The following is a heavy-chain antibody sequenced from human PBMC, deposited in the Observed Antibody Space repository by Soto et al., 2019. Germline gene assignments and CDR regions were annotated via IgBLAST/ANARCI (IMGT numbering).Heavy chain of an antibody. CDR2: MNPNNGNT. J-gene: IGHJ4*02. CDR3: ARRKERSGPYYLDL. Sequence: ASVKVSCKASGYTFSSIGISWVRQATGQGLEWMGWMNPNNGNTGFAQQFRGRVTMTRNTSITTAYMELSSLRTDDTAVYYCARRKERSGPYYLDLWGQGTLVTVSS. V-gene: IGHV1-8*01. CDR1: GYTFSSIG.